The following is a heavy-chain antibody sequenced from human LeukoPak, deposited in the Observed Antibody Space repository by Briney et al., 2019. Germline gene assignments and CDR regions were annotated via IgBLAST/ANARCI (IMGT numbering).Heavy chain of an antibody. CDR1: GFTFSSYA. Sequence: PGGSLRLSCAASGFTFSSYAMSWVRQAPGKGLEWVSAISGSGGSTYYADSVKGRFTTSRDNSKNTLYLQMNSLRAEDTAVYYCAREGAGGYSSSWYKSSYYYFDYWGQGTLVTVSS. D-gene: IGHD6-13*01. V-gene: IGHV3-23*01. J-gene: IGHJ4*02. CDR2: ISGSGGST. CDR3: AREGAGGYSSSWYKSSYYYFDY.